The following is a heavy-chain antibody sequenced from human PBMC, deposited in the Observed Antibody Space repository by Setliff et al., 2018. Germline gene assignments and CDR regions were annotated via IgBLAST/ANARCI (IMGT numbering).Heavy chain of an antibody. CDR1: GYTFNPFG. CDR3: ARSPPNRGVGQGHYMDV. V-gene: IGHV1-18*01. Sequence: ASVKVSCKTSGYTFNPFGISWVRRAPGQGLDWMGWISPYNGDTKSAQKFQGRVTMTIDTSTSTAYVEVRSLTSDDTAVYYCARSPPNRGVGQGHYMDVWGIGTTVTVSS. D-gene: IGHD1-26*01. J-gene: IGHJ6*03. CDR2: ISPYNGDT.